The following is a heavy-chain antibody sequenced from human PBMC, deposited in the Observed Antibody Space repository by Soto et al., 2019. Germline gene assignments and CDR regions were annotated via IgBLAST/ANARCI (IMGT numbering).Heavy chain of an antibody. J-gene: IGHJ4*02. CDR3: ARVKSYYDSSGYSDKATDFDY. CDR2: INPSGGST. Sequence: ASVKVSCKASGYTFTSYYMHWVRQAPGQGLEWMGIINPSGGSTSYAQKFQGRVTMTRDTSTSTVYMELSSLRSEDTAVYYCARVKSYYDSSGYSDKATDFDYWGQGTLVTVSS. CDR1: GYTFTSYY. V-gene: IGHV1-46*01. D-gene: IGHD3-22*01.